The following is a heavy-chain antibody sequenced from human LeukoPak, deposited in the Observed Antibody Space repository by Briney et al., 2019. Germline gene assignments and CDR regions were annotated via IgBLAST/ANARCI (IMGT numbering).Heavy chain of an antibody. CDR3: ARGGAYDYGVLDA. V-gene: IGHV3-30*03. J-gene: IGHJ5*02. CDR1: GFTFSSYG. CDR2: LSYDGSNK. D-gene: IGHD4/OR15-4a*01. Sequence: PGGSLRLSCAASGFTFSSYGMHWVRQAPGKGLEWVAVLSYDGSNKYYADSVKGRFTISRDNSKNTLYLQMDGLRADDTAVYYCARGGAYDYGVLDAWGQGTLVTVSS.